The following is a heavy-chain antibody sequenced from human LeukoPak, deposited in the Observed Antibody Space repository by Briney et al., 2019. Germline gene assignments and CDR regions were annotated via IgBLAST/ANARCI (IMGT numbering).Heavy chain of an antibody. D-gene: IGHD4-11*01. CDR2: ISIGGSP. CDR1: GFTVTSKY. Sequence: GGSLTLSCAASGFTVTSKYMSWVRQAPGKGLEWVSLISIGGSPYYAGSVKGRFTISRDNSKNTVYLQMNSLRAEDTAVYYCGKDAISKPSDYWGQGTLVTVSS. J-gene: IGHJ4*02. CDR3: GKDAISKPSDY. V-gene: IGHV3-53*01.